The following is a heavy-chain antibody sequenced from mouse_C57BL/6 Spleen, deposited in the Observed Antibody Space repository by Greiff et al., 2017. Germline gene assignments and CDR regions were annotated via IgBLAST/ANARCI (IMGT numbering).Heavy chain of an antibody. Sequence: EVQLQQSGPELVKPGASVKISCKASGYTFTDYYMNWVKQSHGKSLEWIGDINPNNGGTSYNQKFKGKATLTVDKSSSTAYMELRSLTSEDSAVYYCARGGYYGSGATLFDYWGQGTTLTVSS. CDR3: ARGGYYGSGATLFDY. J-gene: IGHJ2*01. CDR2: INPNNGGT. CDR1: GYTFTDYY. D-gene: IGHD1-1*01. V-gene: IGHV1-26*01.